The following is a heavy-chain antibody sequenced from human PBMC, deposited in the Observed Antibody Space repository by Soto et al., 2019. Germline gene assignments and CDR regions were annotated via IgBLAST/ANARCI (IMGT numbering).Heavy chain of an antibody. CDR3: ARVFMGVIHWFDP. Sequence: SETMSLTCAVCSGSLRSSVWAWIRKPPGKGLEWIGYIYHSGSTYYNPSLKSRVTISVDRSKNQFSLKLSSVTAADTAVYYCARVFMGVIHWFDPWGQGTLVTVSS. D-gene: IGHD3-16*02. CDR1: SGSLRSSV. V-gene: IGHV4-34*01. J-gene: IGHJ5*02. CDR2: IYHSGST.